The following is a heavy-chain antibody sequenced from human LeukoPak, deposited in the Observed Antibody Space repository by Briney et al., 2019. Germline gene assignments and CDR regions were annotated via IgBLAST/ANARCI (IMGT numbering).Heavy chain of an antibody. J-gene: IGHJ4*02. V-gene: IGHV3-30*02. Sequence: PGGSLRLSCAASGFTLSSYSMHWVRQAPGKGLEWVAFIRYDGSNKYYADSVKGRFTISRDNSKNTLYLQMNSLRAEDTAVYYCAKDVVPAAMGGWGTFDYWGQGTLVTVSS. CDR2: IRYDGSNK. CDR1: GFTLSSYS. D-gene: IGHD2-2*01. CDR3: AKDVVPAAMGGWGTFDY.